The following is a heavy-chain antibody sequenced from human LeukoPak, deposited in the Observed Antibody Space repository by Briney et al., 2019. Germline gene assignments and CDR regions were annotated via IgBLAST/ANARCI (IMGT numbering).Heavy chain of an antibody. CDR1: GGSISSYY. CDR3: ARVGIMVTFGGVIALNWFVP. V-gene: IGHV4-59*01. D-gene: IGHD3-16*02. Sequence: SETLSLTCTVSGGSISSYYWSWIRQPPAKGLEWIGDIYYSGSTNYNPSLKSRVTISVDTSKNQYSLKLSSVTAADTAVYYCARVGIMVTFGGVIALNWFVPWGQGALVTVSS. J-gene: IGHJ5*02. CDR2: IYYSGST.